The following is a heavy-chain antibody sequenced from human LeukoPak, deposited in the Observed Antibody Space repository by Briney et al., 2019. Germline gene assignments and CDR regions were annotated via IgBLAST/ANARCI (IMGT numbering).Heavy chain of an antibody. V-gene: IGHV3-33*01. CDR2: IWYDGSNK. Sequence: GGSLRLSCAASGFTFSSYGMLWVRQAPGKGLEWVAVIWYDGSNKYYADSVKGRFTISRDNSKNTLYLQMNSLRAEDTAVYYCARASQPYYDFWSGYYDYWGQGTLVTVSS. D-gene: IGHD3-3*01. CDR1: GFTFSSYG. J-gene: IGHJ4*02. CDR3: ARASQPYYDFWSGYYDY.